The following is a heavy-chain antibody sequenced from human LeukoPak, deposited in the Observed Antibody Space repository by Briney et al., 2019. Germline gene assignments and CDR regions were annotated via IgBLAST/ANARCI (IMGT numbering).Heavy chain of an antibody. CDR1: GGPIRSGSHY. V-gene: IGHV4-39*02. J-gene: IGHJ4*02. CDR3: AKRDDSGGNLVDL. Sequence: SEPLSLTCTVSGGPIRSGSHYWAWIPQPPAKGLEWIGSIYYSGSTYYNPSLENRVTISIDTSKNHFSLNRSSLSAADTSVYYCAKRDDSGGNLVDLWGQGTLVTVS. CDR2: IYYSGST. D-gene: IGHD3-22*01.